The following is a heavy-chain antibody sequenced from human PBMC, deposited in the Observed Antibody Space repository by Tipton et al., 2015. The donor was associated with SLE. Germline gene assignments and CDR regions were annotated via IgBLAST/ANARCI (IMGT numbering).Heavy chain of an antibody. CDR2: ISYDGRNK. D-gene: IGHD2-21*02. V-gene: IGHV3-30-3*01. J-gene: IGHJ4*02. CDR3: ARDPSYCGGDCSYFDY. Sequence: SLRLSCAASGFTFSSYDMHWVRQAPGKGLEWVAVISYDGRNKYYADSVKGRFTISRDNSKNTLYLQMNSLRPEDTAVYYCARDPSYCGGDCSYFDYWGQGTLVTVSS. CDR1: GFTFSSYD.